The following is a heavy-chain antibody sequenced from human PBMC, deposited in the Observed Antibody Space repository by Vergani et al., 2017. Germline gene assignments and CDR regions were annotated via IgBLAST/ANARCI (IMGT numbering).Heavy chain of an antibody. CDR3: ARVNTETNGHLYYYYYMDV. D-gene: IGHD4-11*01. V-gene: IGHV4-34*01. Sequence: QVQLQQWGGGLLTPSETLSLTCVVNGGSFTIYHWTWIRQSPGAGLEWVGDVDHTGRPDYNPSLKSRLTMSVDKSRNQFPLTLNSVTATDTAIYFCARVNTETNGHLYYYYYMDVWVEGAAVTVS. J-gene: IGHJ6*03. CDR1: GGSFTIYH. CDR2: VDHTGRP.